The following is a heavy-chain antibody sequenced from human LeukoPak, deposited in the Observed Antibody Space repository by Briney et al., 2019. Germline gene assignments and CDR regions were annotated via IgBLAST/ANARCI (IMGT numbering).Heavy chain of an antibody. V-gene: IGHV5-51*01. J-gene: IGHJ6*02. Sequence: GESLKISCKPSGYSFTSHWIAWVRQMPGRGLEWMGIIFPGDFDTRYSPSFQSQVTISADKSISTAYLQWSSLKASDTAMYYCATNSYSNYRLYYYYYYGMDVWGQGTTVTVSS. CDR1: GYSFTSHW. CDR2: IFPGDFDT. CDR3: ATNSYSNYRLYYYYYYGMDV. D-gene: IGHD4-11*01.